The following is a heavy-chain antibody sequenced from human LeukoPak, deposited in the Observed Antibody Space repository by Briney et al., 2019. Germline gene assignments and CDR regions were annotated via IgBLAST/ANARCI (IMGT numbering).Heavy chain of an antibody. CDR3: ARGSSVGGTLFHHY. CDR2: VGSSGKT. Sequence: SGTLCLTCAVSGGSLSSGHYYWSWIRPPAGKGLEWLGCVGSSGKTKYNPSVKSRVTMSLDTSKNQFSVNLTSVTAADTGSYYCARGSSVGGTLFHHYWGQGTLVSVSS. J-gene: IGHJ4*02. D-gene: IGHD6-19*01. CDR1: GGSLSSGHYY. V-gene: IGHV4-61*02.